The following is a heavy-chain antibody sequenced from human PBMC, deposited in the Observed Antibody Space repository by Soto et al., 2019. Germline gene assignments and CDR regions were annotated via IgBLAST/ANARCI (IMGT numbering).Heavy chain of an antibody. Sequence: GSLRLSCAASGFTFSNCGMNWVRQTPGKGLEWVSYISDSGATKHYADSVKGRFTISRDNGKDSLYLQMNSLRDEDTAVYFCARCSRNSCYSYGVDVWGQGATVTVSS. V-gene: IGHV3-48*02. J-gene: IGHJ6*02. CDR2: ISDSGATK. CDR3: ARCSRNSCYSYGVDV. CDR1: GFTFSNCG. D-gene: IGHD2-15*01.